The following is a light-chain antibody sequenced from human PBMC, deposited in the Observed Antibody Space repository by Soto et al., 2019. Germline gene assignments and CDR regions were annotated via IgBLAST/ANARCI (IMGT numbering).Light chain of an antibody. CDR2: EGS. CDR3: FSYAGSSTYV. V-gene: IGLV2-23*01. J-gene: IGLJ1*01. CDR1: SSDVGSYNL. Sequence: QSVLTQPASVSGSPGQSITISCAGTSSDVGSYNLVSWYQNHPGKAPKLMIYEGSKRPSGVSNRFSGSKSGNTASLTISGLQAAAEADYFCFSYAGSSTYVFGTGTKVTVL.